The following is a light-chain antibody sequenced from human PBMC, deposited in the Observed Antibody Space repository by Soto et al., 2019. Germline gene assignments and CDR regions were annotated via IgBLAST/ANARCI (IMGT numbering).Light chain of an antibody. CDR3: QQYNSYSK. V-gene: IGKV1-5*01. CDR1: QSISSW. CDR2: DAS. J-gene: IGKJ1*01. Sequence: DIQMTKSPSTLSASVGDRVTITCRASQSISSWLAWYQQKPGKAPKVLIYDASSLESGVPSRFSGSGSGTEFTLTISSLQPDDFATYYCQQYNSYSKFGQGAKVDI.